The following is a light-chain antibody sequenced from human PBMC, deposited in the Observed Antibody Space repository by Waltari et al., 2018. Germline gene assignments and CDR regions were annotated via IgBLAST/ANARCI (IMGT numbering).Light chain of an antibody. J-gene: IGLJ3*02. CDR3: LLYYGGLWV. Sequence: QTVVNQEPSLTVSPGGTITLTCASSTGAVTSGHYPNWFTQKPGQAPRALIYSTSNQHSWTPARFSGSLLGGKAALTLSGVQPEDEAEYYCLLYYGGLWVFGGGTKLTVL. CDR1: TGAVTSGHY. V-gene: IGLV7-43*01. CDR2: STS.